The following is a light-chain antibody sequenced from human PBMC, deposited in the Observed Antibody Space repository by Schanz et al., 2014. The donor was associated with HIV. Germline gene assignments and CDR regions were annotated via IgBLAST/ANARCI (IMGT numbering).Light chain of an antibody. CDR2: EVD. V-gene: IGLV2-8*01. CDR3: AAWDDSLNGWV. CDR1: SSDIGHYNY. Sequence: QSALTQPPSASGSPGETVTISCTGSSSDIGHYNYVSWYQHLPGKAPKLLIAEVDKRPSGVPDRFSGSGSGTSASLAISGLQSDDEGDYYCAAWDDSLNGWVFGGGTKLTVL. J-gene: IGLJ3*02.